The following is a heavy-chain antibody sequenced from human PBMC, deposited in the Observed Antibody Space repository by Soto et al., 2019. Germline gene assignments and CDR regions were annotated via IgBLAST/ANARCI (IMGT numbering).Heavy chain of an antibody. D-gene: IGHD4-17*01. CDR1: GFTFSSYG. V-gene: IGHV3-30*18. CDR3: AKALIRMTTVTYFDC. J-gene: IGHJ4*02. CDR2: ISYDGSNK. Sequence: QVQLVESGGGVVQPGRSLRLSCAASGFTFSSYGMHWVRQAPGKGLEWVAVISYDGSNKYYADSVKGRFTISRDNSKNTLYLQMNRLRAEDTAVYYCAKALIRMTTVTYFDCWGQGTLVTVSS.